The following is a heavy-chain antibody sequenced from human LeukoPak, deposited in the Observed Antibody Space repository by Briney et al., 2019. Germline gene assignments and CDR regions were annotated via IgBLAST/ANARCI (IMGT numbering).Heavy chain of an antibody. D-gene: IGHD3-22*01. Sequence: PGGSLRLSCAASGFTFSSYAMSWVRQAPGKGLEWVSAISGSGGSTYYADSVKGRFTISRDNSKNTLYLQMNSLRAEDTAVYYCAKDADRDSYYDSSGIFDYWGQGTLVTVSS. CDR1: GFTFSSYA. CDR2: ISGSGGST. V-gene: IGHV3-23*01. CDR3: AKDADRDSYYDSSGIFDY. J-gene: IGHJ4*02.